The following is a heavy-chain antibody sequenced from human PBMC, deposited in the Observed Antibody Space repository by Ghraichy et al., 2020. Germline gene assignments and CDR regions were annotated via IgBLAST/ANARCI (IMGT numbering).Heavy chain of an antibody. V-gene: IGHV2-70*11. D-gene: IGHD6-6*01. J-gene: IGHJ6*02. CDR1: GFSLSTSGMC. CDR2: IDWDDDK. CDR3: ARSPPAAYSSSSGRYYYYGMDV. Sequence: SGPTLVKPTQTLTLTCTFSGFSLSTSGMCVSWIRQPPGKALEWLARIDWDDDKYYSTSLKTRLTISKDTSKNQVVLTMTNMDPVDTATYYCARSPPAAYSSSSGRYYYYGMDVWGQGTTVTVSS.